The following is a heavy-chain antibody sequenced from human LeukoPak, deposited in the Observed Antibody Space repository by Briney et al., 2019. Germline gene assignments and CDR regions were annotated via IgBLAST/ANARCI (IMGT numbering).Heavy chain of an antibody. CDR3: AKDSQGYDILTGPLPIDY. CDR2: ISYDGSNK. V-gene: IGHV3-30*18. D-gene: IGHD3-9*01. J-gene: IGHJ4*02. Sequence: PGGSLRLSCAASGFTFSSYGMHWVRQAPGKGLEGVAVISYDGSNKYYAGSVKGRFTISRDNSKNTLYLQMNSLRAEDTAVYYCAKDSQGYDILTGPLPIDYWGQGTLVTVSS. CDR1: GFTFSSYG.